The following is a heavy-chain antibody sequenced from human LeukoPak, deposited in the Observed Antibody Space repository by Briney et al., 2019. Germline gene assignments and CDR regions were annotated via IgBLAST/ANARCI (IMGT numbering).Heavy chain of an antibody. J-gene: IGHJ6*02. CDR1: GGSISSSSYY. CDR3: ARVPSYNWNYVGHYGMDV. CDR2: IYYSGST. V-gene: IGHV4-39*01. D-gene: IGHD1-7*01. Sequence: SETLSLTCTVSGGSISSSSYYWGWIRQPPGKGLEWIGSIYYSGSTYYNPSLKSRVTISVDTSKNQFSLKLSSVTAADTAAYYCARVPSYNWNYVGHYGMDVWGQGTTVTVSS.